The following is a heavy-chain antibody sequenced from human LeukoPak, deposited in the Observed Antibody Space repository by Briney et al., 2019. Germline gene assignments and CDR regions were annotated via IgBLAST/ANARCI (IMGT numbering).Heavy chain of an antibody. D-gene: IGHD1-26*01. CDR2: ISYDGSNK. J-gene: IGHJ4*02. CDR3: AKDGLSIVGATSPDY. V-gene: IGHV3-30-3*01. CDR1: GFTFSSYA. Sequence: PGGSLRLSCAASGFTFSSYAMHWVRQAPGKGLEWVAVISYDGSNKYYADSVKGRFTISRDNSKNTLYLQMNSLRAEDTAVYYCAKDGLSIVGATSPDYWGQGTLVTVSS.